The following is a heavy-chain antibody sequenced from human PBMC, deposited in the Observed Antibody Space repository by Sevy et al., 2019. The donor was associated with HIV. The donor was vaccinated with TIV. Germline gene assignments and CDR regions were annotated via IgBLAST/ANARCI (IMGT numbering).Heavy chain of an antibody. D-gene: IGHD6-13*01. Sequence: GGSLRLSCVAPGFKFNGHGIHWVRQAPGKGLQWVAGISHDGDNKNYADSVKGRFSISRDNARNLVSLQMNILRVEDTAVYYCVRAIATADSFWGQGTLVTVSS. CDR2: ISHDGDNK. V-gene: IGHV3-30-3*01. CDR1: GFKFNGHG. J-gene: IGHJ4*02. CDR3: VRAIATADSF.